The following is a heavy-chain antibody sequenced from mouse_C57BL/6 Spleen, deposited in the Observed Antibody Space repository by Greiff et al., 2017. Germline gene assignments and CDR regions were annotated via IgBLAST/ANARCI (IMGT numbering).Heavy chain of an antibody. CDR3: ARSYEASSKGFAY. CDR1: GYTFTSYW. CDR2: IDPSDSYT. V-gene: IGHV1-69*01. Sequence: QVQLQQPGAELVMPGASVKLSCKASGYTFTSYWMHWVKQRPGQGLEWIGEIDPSDSYTNYNQKFKGKSTLTVDKSSSTAYMQLSSLTSADSAVYYCARSYEASSKGFAYWGQGTLVTVSA. D-gene: IGHD2-3*01. J-gene: IGHJ3*01.